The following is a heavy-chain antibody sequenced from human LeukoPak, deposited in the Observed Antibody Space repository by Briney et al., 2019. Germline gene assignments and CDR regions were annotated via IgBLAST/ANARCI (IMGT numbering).Heavy chain of an antibody. V-gene: IGHV1-18*01. D-gene: IGHD3-3*01. CDR2: ISAYNGNT. CDR1: GYTFTSYG. Sequence: ASVKVSCKASGYTFTSYGISWVRQAPGQGLEWIGWISAYNGNTNYAQKLQGRVTMTTDTSTSTAYMELRSLRSDDTAVYYCARDSRITIFGVVRPPRFWGQGTLVTVSS. J-gene: IGHJ4*02. CDR3: ARDSRITIFGVVRPPRF.